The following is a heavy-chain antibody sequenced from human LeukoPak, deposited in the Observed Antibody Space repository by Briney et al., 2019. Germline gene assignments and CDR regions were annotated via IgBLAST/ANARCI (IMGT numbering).Heavy chain of an antibody. V-gene: IGHV3-23*01. CDR1: GFTFSSYA. Sequence: GGSLRLSCAASGFTFSSYAMSWVRQAPGKGLEWVSAISGSGGSTYYADSVKGRFTISRDNSKSTLYLQMNSLRAEDTAVYYCATKAARYSSGEYWGQGTLVTVSS. D-gene: IGHD6-19*01. CDR2: ISGSGGST. J-gene: IGHJ4*02. CDR3: ATKAARYSSGEY.